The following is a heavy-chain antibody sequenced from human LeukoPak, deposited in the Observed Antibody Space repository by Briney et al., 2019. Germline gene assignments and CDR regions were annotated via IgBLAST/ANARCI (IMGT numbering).Heavy chain of an antibody. Sequence: SQTLSLTCTVSGGSISSYYWSWIRQPLGKGLEWIGYIYYSGSTNYNPSLKSRVTISLDTSKNQFSPKLSSVTAADTAVYYCAGHHPRNTVDFWGQGTLVTVSS. CDR3: AGHHPRNTVDF. D-gene: IGHD2/OR15-2a*01. V-gene: IGHV4-59*08. CDR1: GGSISSYY. J-gene: IGHJ4*02. CDR2: IYYSGST.